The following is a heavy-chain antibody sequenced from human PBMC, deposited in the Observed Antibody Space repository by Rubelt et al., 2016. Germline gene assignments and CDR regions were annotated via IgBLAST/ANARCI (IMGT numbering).Heavy chain of an antibody. CDR3: ARSGYSYGWYFDL. Sequence: QVQLQQWGAGLLKPSETLSLTCAVYGGSFSGYYWSWIRQPPGKGLEWIGEINHSGSTNYNPSLKSRVTISVDTSKNQFSLKLSSVTAADTAVYYCARSGYSYGWYFDLWGRGTLVTVSS. CDR1: GGSFSGYY. J-gene: IGHJ2*01. V-gene: IGHV4-34*01. D-gene: IGHD5-18*01. CDR2: INHSGST.